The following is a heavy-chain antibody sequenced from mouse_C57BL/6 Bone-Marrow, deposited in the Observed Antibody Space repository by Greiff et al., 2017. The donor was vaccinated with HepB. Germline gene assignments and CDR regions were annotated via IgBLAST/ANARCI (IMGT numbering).Heavy chain of an antibody. CDR3: ASVGWLPSWFAY. CDR1: GYSFPDYN. J-gene: IGHJ3*01. Sequence: EVQLQQSGPELVKPGASVKISCKASGYSFPDYNMNWVKQSNGKSLEWIGVINPNYGTTSYNQKFKGKAKLTVDQSSSTSYMQLKSLTSEDSAVYYCASVGWLPSWFAYWGQGTLVTVSA. D-gene: IGHD2-3*01. V-gene: IGHV1-39*01. CDR2: INPNYGTT.